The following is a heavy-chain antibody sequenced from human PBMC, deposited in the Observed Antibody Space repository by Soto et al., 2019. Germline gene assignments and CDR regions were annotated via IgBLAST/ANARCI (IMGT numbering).Heavy chain of an antibody. J-gene: IGHJ6*02. V-gene: IGHV3-23*01. D-gene: IGHD2-2*02. Sequence: GGSLRLSCAASGFTFSSYAMSWVRQAPGKGLEWVSAISGSGGSTYYADSVKGRFTISRDNSKNTLYLQMNSLRAEDTAVYYCAKDGAPRYCSSTSCYIWFGMDVWGQGTTVTVSS. CDR1: GFTFSSYA. CDR2: ISGSGGST. CDR3: AKDGAPRYCSSTSCYIWFGMDV.